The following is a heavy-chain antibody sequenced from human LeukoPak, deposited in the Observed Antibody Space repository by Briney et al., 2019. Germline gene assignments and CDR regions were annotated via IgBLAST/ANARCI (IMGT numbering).Heavy chain of an antibody. CDR3: ARGLMTTVVTPGY. D-gene: IGHD4-23*01. Sequence: KPSETLSLTCTVSAGTISSGTYYWVWIRQPPGKGLEWIGSFYSSGSTFYNSSLKSRVTISIDTSKNHFSLKLSSVTAADTAVYYCARGLMTTVVTPGYWGQGTLVTVSS. CDR2: FYSSGST. J-gene: IGHJ4*02. CDR1: AGTISSGTYY. V-gene: IGHV4-39*02.